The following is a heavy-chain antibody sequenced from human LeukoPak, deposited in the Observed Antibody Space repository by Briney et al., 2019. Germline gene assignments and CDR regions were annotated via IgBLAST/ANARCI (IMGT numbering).Heavy chain of an antibody. V-gene: IGHV4-34*01. CDR3: ARGLLWFGTYTPFDP. CDR2: INHSGST. CDR1: GGSFSGYY. Sequence: SETLSLTCAVYGGSFSGYYWSWIRQPPGKGLVWIGEINHSGSTNYNPSLKSRVTISVDTSKNQFSLKLSSVTAADTAVYYCARGLLWFGTYTPFDPWGQGTLVTVSS. J-gene: IGHJ5*02. D-gene: IGHD3-10*01.